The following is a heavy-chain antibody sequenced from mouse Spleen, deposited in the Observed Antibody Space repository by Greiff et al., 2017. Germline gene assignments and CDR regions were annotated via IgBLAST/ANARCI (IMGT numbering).Heavy chain of an antibody. Sequence: VQLQQSGAELVRPGTSVKVSCKASGYAFTNYLIEWVKKRPGQGLEWIGVINPGSGGTNYNEKFKGKATLTADKSSSTAYMQLSSLTSEDSAVYFCARSKISYYYGSSYDFDYWGQGTTLTVSS. V-gene: IGHV1-54*01. J-gene: IGHJ2*01. D-gene: IGHD1-1*01. CDR2: INPGSGGT. CDR1: GYAFTNYL. CDR3: ARSKISYYYGSSYDFDY.